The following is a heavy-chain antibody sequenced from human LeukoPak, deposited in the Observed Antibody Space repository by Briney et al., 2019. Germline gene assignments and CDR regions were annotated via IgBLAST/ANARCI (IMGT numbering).Heavy chain of an antibody. J-gene: IGHJ4*02. CDR1: GGSMTGYY. CDR2: IYSGGST. D-gene: IGHD6-25*01. CDR3: ARRVAATGMVDS. Sequence: SETLSLTCTVSGGSMTGYYWRWIRQPPGKGLEWIGNIYSGGSTKYNPSLESRVSISVDTSKRQFSLDLSSVTAADTAVYYCARRVAATGMVDSWGRGTLVTVSS. V-gene: IGHV4-4*09.